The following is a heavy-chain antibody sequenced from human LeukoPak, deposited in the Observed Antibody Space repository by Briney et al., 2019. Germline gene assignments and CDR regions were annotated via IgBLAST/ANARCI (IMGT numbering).Heavy chain of an antibody. V-gene: IGHV3-21*01. CDR3: ARDPYSGNYGAYYYYYMDV. Sequence: GGSLRLSCAASGFTFSIHGMNWVRQGPGKGLEWVSSITSSSTYIYYADSVRGRFTISRDNAKNSLYLQMNSLRAEDTAVYFCARDPYSGNYGAYYYYYMDVWGKGTTVTISS. CDR2: ITSSSTYI. J-gene: IGHJ6*03. CDR1: GFTFSIHG. D-gene: IGHD1-26*01.